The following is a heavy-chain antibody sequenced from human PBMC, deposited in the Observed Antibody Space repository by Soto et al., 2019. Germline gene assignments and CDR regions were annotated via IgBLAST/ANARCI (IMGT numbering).Heavy chain of an antibody. CDR1: GFTFSSFE. V-gene: IGHV3-48*03. J-gene: IGHJ4*02. D-gene: IGHD2-21*01. CDR3: VRDNSHIIVTPFDL. CDR2: ISFRGTTT. Sequence: EEQLVESGGGLVQPGGSLRLSCAASGFTFSSFEMNWVRHVPGKGLEWLSYISFRGTTTYYAGSVRGRFTISRDNAKNSVFLQMDSLGVEDTAIYYCVRDNSHIIVTPFDLWGQGTLVTVSS.